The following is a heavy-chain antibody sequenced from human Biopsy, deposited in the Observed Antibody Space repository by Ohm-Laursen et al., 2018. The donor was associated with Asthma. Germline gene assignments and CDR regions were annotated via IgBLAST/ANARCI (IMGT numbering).Heavy chain of an antibody. Sequence: RSLRLSCVATGFTFDNYTMHWVRQAPGKGLEWVTIISYDGRNTYYADSVEGRFTISRDNSKNTLFLQMSSLRPEDTAVYYCARGGLHYYEYYGMDVWGQGTTVTVSS. D-gene: IGHD2-21*02. CDR2: ISYDGRNT. V-gene: IGHV3-30*04. CDR1: GFTFDNYT. J-gene: IGHJ6*02. CDR3: ARGGLHYYEYYGMDV.